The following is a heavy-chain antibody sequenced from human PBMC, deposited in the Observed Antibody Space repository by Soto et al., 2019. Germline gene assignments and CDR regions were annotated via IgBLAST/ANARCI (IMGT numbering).Heavy chain of an antibody. V-gene: IGHV4-34*01. CDR1: GVSFSGYY. CDR3: ARGPIQSAFDY. Sequence: PSETLSLTCAVYGVSFSGYYWSWIRQPPGKGLEWIGEINHSGSTNYNPSLKSRVTISVDTSKNQFSLKLSSVTAADTAVYYCARGPIQSAFDYWGQGTLVTVSS. CDR2: INHSGST. J-gene: IGHJ4*02.